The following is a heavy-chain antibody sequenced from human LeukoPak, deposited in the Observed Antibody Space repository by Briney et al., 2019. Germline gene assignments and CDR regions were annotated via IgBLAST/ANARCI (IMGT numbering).Heavy chain of an antibody. CDR1: GYTLTDNH. CDR2: IDPNSGVT. D-gene: IGHD7-27*01. CDR3: ARELGINAFDV. V-gene: IGHV1-2*02. J-gene: IGHJ3*01. Sequence: ASVKVSCKXSGYTLTDNHLYWVRQAPGQGLEWMGWIDPNSGVTNFAQNFQGRLTMTTDTSISTAYMELSRLTSDDTTVYYCARELGINAFDVWGQGTLVTVFS.